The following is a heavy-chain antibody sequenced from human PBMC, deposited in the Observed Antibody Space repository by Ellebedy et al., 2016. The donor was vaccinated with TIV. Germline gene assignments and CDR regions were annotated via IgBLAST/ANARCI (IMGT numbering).Heavy chain of an antibody. CDR1: GYTFSTHG. Sequence: ASVKVSXXASGYTFSTHGINWVRQAPGQGLEWMGWINAYSGNTNYAQKLQGRVTMTTDTSTSTAYMELRSLTSDDTAVYYCARENLAASLDYWGQGTVVTVSS. V-gene: IGHV1-18*01. CDR3: ARENLAASLDY. CDR2: INAYSGNT. J-gene: IGHJ4*02.